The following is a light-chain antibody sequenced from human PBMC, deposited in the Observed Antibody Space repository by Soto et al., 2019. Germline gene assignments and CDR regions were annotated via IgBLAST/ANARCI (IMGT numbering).Light chain of an antibody. CDR3: TSYRSGSTHYA. CDR1: SSDVGGYNY. J-gene: IGLJ1*01. V-gene: IGLV2-14*01. Sequence: QSVLTQPASLSGSPGQSITISCTGTSSDVGGYNYVSWYQQHPDKAPKVMIYDVSSLPSGVSNRFSGSKSGNTASLTISGLQAEDEANYSCTSYRSGSTHYASRTGTKVTVL. CDR2: DVS.